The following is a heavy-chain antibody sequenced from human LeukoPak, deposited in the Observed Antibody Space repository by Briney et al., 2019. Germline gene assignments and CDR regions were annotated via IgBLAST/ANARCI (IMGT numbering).Heavy chain of an antibody. V-gene: IGHV6-1*01. CDR3: ARDVGTTGWHTFDY. D-gene: IGHD3-9*01. Sequence: SQTLSLTCAISGDSVSSNNGAWNWIRQSPSRGLEWLGRTYYRSKWYNDYAGSLISRIIISPDTSKNQFSLQLYSVTPEDTAVYYCARDVGTTGWHTFDYWGQGTLVTVSS. J-gene: IGHJ4*02. CDR1: GDSVSSNNGA. CDR2: TYYRSKWYN.